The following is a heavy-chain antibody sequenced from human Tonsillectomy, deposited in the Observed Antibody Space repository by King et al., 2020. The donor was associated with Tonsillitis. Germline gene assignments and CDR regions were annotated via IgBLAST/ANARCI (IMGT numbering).Heavy chain of an antibody. CDR1: GFTVSSNY. J-gene: IGHJ4*02. Sequence: VQLVESGGGLVQPGGSLRLSCAASGFTVSSNYMSWVRQAPGKGLEWVSVIYSGGSTYYADSVKGRFTISRDNSKNTLYLQMNSLRAEDTAVYYCAGEGHSSGWYYFDYWGQGTLVTVSS. V-gene: IGHV3-66*01. CDR3: AGEGHSSGWYYFDY. D-gene: IGHD6-19*01. CDR2: IYSGGST.